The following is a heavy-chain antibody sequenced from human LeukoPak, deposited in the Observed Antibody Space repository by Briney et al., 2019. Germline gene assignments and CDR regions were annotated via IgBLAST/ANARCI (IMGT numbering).Heavy chain of an antibody. V-gene: IGHV1-2*02. D-gene: IGHD4-17*01. CDR1: GYTFTGYY. Sequence: ASVKVSCKASGYTFTGYYMHWVRRAPGQGLEWMGWINPNSGGTNYAQKFQGRVTMTRDTSISTAYMELSRLRSDDTAVYYCAMPMTTVTTFDYWGQGTLVTVSS. CDR3: AMPMTTVTTFDY. J-gene: IGHJ4*02. CDR2: INPNSGGT.